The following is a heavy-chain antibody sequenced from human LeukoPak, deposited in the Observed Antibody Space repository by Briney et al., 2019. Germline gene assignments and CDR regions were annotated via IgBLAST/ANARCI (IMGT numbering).Heavy chain of an antibody. CDR1: GGSISSYY. CDR3: ARVSYYYDSSGYCFDY. CDR2: IYTSGST. J-gene: IGHJ4*02. D-gene: IGHD3-22*01. Sequence: SETLSLTCTASGGSISSYYWSWIRQPAGKGLEWIARIYTSGSTNYNPSLKSRVTISVDKSKNQFSLKLSSVTAADTAVYYCARVSYYYDSSGYCFDYWGQGTLVTVSS. V-gene: IGHV4-4*07.